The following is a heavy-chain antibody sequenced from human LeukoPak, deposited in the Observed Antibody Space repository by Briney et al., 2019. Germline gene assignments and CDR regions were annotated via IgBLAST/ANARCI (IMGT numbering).Heavy chain of an antibody. CDR2: IYSGGST. CDR3: ARDRLFNAFDI. J-gene: IGHJ3*02. D-gene: IGHD2-21*01. Sequence: GRSLRLSCAASGFTFSSYGMHWVRQAPGKGLEWVSVIYSGGSTYYADSVKGRFTISRDNSKNTLYLQMNSLRAEDTAVYYCARDRLFNAFDIWGQGTMVTVSS. CDR1: GFTFSSYG. V-gene: IGHV3-53*01.